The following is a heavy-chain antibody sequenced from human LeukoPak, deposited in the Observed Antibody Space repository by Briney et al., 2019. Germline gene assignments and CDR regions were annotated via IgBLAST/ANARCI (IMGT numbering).Heavy chain of an antibody. D-gene: IGHD1-26*01. Sequence: PGGSLRLSCAASGFTFSSYAMSWVRQAPGKGLEWVSAISGSGGSTYYADSVKGRFTISRDNSKNTLYLQMNNLRAEDTAVYYCAKGMEWELLIAFDYWGQGTLVTVSS. CDR1: GFTFSSYA. CDR2: ISGSGGST. J-gene: IGHJ4*02. CDR3: AKGMEWELLIAFDY. V-gene: IGHV3-23*01.